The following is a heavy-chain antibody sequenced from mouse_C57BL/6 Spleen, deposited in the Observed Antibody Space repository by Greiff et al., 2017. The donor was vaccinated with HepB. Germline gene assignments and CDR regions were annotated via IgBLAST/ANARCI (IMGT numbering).Heavy chain of an antibody. D-gene: IGHD1-1*01. J-gene: IGHJ1*03. CDR3: ARKGNYLWYFDV. CDR2: INPGGGGT. Sequence: QVQLQQSGAELVRPGTSVKVSCKASGYAFTNYLIEWVKQRPGQGLEWIGVINPGGGGTNYNEKFKGKATLTADKSSSTAYMQLSSLTSEDSAVYFCARKGNYLWYFDVWGTGTTVTVSS. V-gene: IGHV1-54*01. CDR1: GYAFTNYL.